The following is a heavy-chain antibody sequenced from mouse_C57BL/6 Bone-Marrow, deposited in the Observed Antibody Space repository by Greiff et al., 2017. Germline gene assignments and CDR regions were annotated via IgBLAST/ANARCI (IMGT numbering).Heavy chain of an antibody. Sequence: VMLVESGAELARPGASVKLSCKASGYTFTSYGISWVKQRTGQGLEWIGEIYPRSGNTYYNEKFKGKATLTADKSSSTAYMELRSLTSEDSAVYFCARLGREYWGQGTLVTVSA. J-gene: IGHJ3*01. CDR2: IYPRSGNT. CDR1: GYTFTSYG. V-gene: IGHV1-81*01. CDR3: ARLGREY. D-gene: IGHD4-1*01.